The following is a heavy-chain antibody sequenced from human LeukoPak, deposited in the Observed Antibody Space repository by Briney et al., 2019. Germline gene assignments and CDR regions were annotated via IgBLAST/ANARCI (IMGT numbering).Heavy chain of an antibody. CDR3: ARDRYSSGWDFDY. D-gene: IGHD6-19*01. V-gene: IGHV3-21*01. J-gene: IGHJ4*02. CDR1: GFTFSSYS. CDR2: ISSSSSYI. Sequence: GGSLRLSCTASGFTFSSYSMNWVRQAPGKGLEWVSSISSSSSYIYYADSVKGRFTISRDNAKNSLYLQMNSLRAEDTAVYYCARDRYSSGWDFDYWGQGTLVTVSS.